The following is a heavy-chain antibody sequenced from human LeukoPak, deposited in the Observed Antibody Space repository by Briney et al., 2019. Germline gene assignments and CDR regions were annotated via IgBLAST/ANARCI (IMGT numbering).Heavy chain of an antibody. CDR3: ARGRAGYCSGGSCYPNYFDY. Sequence: GGSLRLSCAASGFTFSSYSMNWVRQAPGKGLEWVSYISTRSSTIYYADSVKGRFTISRDNAKNSLYLQMNSLRAEDTAVHYCARGRAGYCSGGSCYPNYFDYWGQGTLVTVSS. D-gene: IGHD2-15*01. CDR1: GFTFSSYS. V-gene: IGHV3-48*01. J-gene: IGHJ4*02. CDR2: ISTRSSTI.